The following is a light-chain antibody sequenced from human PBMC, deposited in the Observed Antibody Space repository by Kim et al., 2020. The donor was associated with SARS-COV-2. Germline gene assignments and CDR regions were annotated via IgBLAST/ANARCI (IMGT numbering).Light chain of an antibody. CDR3: GTWDSSLSAVL. V-gene: IGLV1-51*01. J-gene: IGLJ2*01. Sequence: QSVLTQPPSVSAAPGQKVSISCSGSSSNIATNYVCWYQQFPGTAPRLLICDDPARHSSPARFSASRSGASATLGITGLQTGDEADYYCGTWDSSLSAVLFGGGTRLTVL. CDR2: DDP. CDR1: SSNIATNY.